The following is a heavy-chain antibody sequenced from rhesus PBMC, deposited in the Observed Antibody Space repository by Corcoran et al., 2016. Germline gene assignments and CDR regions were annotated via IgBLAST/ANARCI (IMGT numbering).Heavy chain of an antibody. Sequence: QVQLQESGPGLVKPSETLSLTCAVSGGSISSSNWWNWIRQSPGKGLGRIKYIYGGSGNTSYNPSLKSRVTFSTDTSKNQFSLKVISVTAADTAVYYCATIRGGLDSWGQGVVVTVSS. CDR3: ATIRGGLDS. J-gene: IGHJ6*01. CDR1: GGSISSSNW. CDR2: IYGGSGNT. V-gene: IGHV4-93*01.